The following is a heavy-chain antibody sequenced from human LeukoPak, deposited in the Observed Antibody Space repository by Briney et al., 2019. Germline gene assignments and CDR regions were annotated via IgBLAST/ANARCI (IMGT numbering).Heavy chain of an antibody. CDR2: INPNSGVT. J-gene: IGHJ3*02. V-gene: IGHV1-2*02. Sequence: ASVKVSCKASGYTFTSYGISWVRQAPGQGLEWMGWINPNSGVTNYAQKFQGSQGRVTMTRDTSISTAYMELSSLRSDDTAVYYCAREHSSGYYFDAFDIWGQGTMVTVSS. CDR3: AREHSSGYYFDAFDI. CDR1: GYTFTSYG. D-gene: IGHD3-22*01.